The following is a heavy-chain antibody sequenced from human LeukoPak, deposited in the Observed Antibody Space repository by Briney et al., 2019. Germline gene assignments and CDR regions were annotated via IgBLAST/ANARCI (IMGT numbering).Heavy chain of an antibody. V-gene: IGHV4-59*08. J-gene: IGHJ4*02. Sequence: SETLSLTCTVSGGSISSYYWSWIRQPPGKGLEWIGYIYYSGSTNYNPSLRSRVTMSVDTSKNQFSLKLSSVTAADTAVHYCARSSNGVSRFDYWGQGTLVTVSS. CDR1: GGSISSYY. D-gene: IGHD2-8*01. CDR3: ARSSNGVSRFDY. CDR2: IYYSGST.